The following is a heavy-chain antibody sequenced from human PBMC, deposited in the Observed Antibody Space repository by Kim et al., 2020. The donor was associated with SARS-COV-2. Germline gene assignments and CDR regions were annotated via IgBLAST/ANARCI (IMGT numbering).Heavy chain of an antibody. CDR2: ISYDGSNK. Sequence: GGSLRLSCVASGFTFSNYGMHWVRQAPGKGLEWVAVISYDGSNKYYADSVKGRFTISRDNSKNTLYLQMNSLRAEDTAVYYCAKRFSAGLAVTTYIDYWGQGTLVTVSS. J-gene: IGHJ4*02. V-gene: IGHV3-30*18. CDR3: AKRFSAGLAVTTYIDY. D-gene: IGHD4-4*01. CDR1: GFTFSNYG.